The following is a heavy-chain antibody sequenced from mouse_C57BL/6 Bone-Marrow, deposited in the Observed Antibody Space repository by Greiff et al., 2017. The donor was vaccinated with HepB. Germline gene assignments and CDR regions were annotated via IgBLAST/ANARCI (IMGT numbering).Heavy chain of an antibody. D-gene: IGHD2-4*01. CDR1: GFTFSDYG. CDR2: ISSGSSTI. V-gene: IGHV5-17*01. Sequence: EVMLVESGGGLVKPGGSLKLSCAASGFTFSDYGMHWVRQAPEKGLEWVAYISSGSSTIYYADTVKGRFTISRDNAKNTLFLQMTSLRSEDTAMYYCARPRDYDGDYAMDYWGQGTSVTVSS. J-gene: IGHJ4*01. CDR3: ARPRDYDGDYAMDY.